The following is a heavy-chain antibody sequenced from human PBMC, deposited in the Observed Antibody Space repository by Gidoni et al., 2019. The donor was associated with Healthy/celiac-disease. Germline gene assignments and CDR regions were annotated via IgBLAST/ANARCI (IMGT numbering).Heavy chain of an antibody. V-gene: IGHV3-30-3*01. CDR2: ISYDGSNK. J-gene: IGHJ6*03. D-gene: IGHD2-2*01. CDR3: ARDIVVVPAAHRGYMDV. CDR1: GFTFSSYA. Sequence: QVQLVESGGGVVQPGRSLRLACAASGFTFSSYAMHWVRQAPGKGLEWVAVISYDGSNKYYADSVKGRFTISRDNSKNTLYLQMNSLRAEDTAVYYCARDIVVVPAAHRGYMDVWGKGTTVTVSS.